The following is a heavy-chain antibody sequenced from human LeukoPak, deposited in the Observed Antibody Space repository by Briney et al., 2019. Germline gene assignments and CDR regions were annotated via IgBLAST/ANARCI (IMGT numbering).Heavy chain of an antibody. D-gene: IGHD2-15*01. Sequence: SETLSLTCTVSGGSISSGAYYWSWIRQYPGKGLEWMAYIYYTGSTYYNPSLKSRPTISLDTSKNQFSLKLSSVTAADTAVYFCAREPGNCRAGSCSFFDYWGRGTLVTVSS. CDR2: IYYTGST. CDR3: AREPGNCRAGSCSFFDY. J-gene: IGHJ4*02. V-gene: IGHV4-31*03. CDR1: GGSISSGAYY.